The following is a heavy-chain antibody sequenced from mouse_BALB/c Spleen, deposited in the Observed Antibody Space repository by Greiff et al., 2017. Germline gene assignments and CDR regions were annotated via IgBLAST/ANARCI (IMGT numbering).Heavy chain of an antibody. CDR1: GYTFTDYN. CDR3: AREEDDYDVVAY. Sequence: EVQLQQSGPELVKPGASVKISCKASGYTFTDYNMHWVKQSHGKSLEWIGYIYPYNGGTGYNQKFKSKATLTVDNSSSTAYMELRSLTSEDSAVYYCAREEDDYDVVAYWGQGTLVTVSA. V-gene: IGHV1S29*02. J-gene: IGHJ3*01. CDR2: IYPYNGGT. D-gene: IGHD2-4*01.